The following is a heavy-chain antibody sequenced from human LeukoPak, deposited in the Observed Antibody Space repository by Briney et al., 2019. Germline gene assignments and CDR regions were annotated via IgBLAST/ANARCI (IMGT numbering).Heavy chain of an antibody. D-gene: IGHD3-10*01. CDR3: AKPYYYGSRSYMDY. V-gene: IGHV3-30*18. J-gene: IGHJ4*02. CDR2: ISYDGSNT. CDR1: GFTFSSYG. Sequence: GGSLRLSCAASGFTFSSYGMHWVRQAPGKGLEWVAVISYDGSNTYYADSVKGRFTISRDDSKNMLYLQMNSLRAEDTAVYYCAKPYYYGSRSYMDYWGQGTLVTVSS.